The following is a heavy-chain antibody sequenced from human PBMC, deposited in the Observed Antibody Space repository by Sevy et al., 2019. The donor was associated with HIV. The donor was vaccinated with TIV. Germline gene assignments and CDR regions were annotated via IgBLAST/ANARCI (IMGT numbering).Heavy chain of an antibody. CDR1: GYTFTDYY. J-gene: IGHJ5*02. D-gene: IGHD1-26*01. Sequence: ASVRVSCKASGYTFTDYYIHWVRQAPGQGLEWMGWINPNSGGTNSAQNFRGRVTVTRDTSITTVYMQLSSLRSDDTAVYYCAGVGGGSHYVLGSWGQGALVTVSS. V-gene: IGHV1-2*02. CDR3: AGVGGGSHYVLGS. CDR2: INPNSGGT.